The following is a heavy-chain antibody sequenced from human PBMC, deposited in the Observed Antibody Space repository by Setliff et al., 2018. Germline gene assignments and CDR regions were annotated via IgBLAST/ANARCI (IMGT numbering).Heavy chain of an antibody. CDR3: ARRARWKNFWSGYWEV. CDR2: IYYSGST. D-gene: IGHD3-3*01. CDR1: GGSISSSSYY. V-gene: IGHV4-39*07. J-gene: IGHJ4*02. Sequence: LSLTCTASGGSISSSSYYWGWIRQPPGKGLEWIGSIYYSGSTYYNPSLKSRVTISVDTSKNQFSLKLSSVTAADTAVYYCARRARWKNFWSGYWEVWGQGTLVTVSS.